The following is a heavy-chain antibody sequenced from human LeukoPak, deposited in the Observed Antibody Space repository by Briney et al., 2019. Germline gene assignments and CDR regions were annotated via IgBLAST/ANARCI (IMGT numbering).Heavy chain of an antibody. Sequence: ASVKVSCKASGYTFTSYDINWVRQAPGQGLEWMGWISAYNGNTNYAQKLQGRVTMTTDTSTSTAYMELRSLRSDDTAVYYCARDGCSSTSCYPPGFDYWGQGTLVTVSS. V-gene: IGHV1-18*01. D-gene: IGHD2-2*01. CDR2: ISAYNGNT. J-gene: IGHJ4*02. CDR1: GYTFTSYD. CDR3: ARDGCSSTSCYPPGFDY.